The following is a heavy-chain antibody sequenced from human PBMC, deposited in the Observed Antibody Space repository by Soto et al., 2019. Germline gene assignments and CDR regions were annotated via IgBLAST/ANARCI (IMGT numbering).Heavy chain of an antibody. J-gene: IGHJ4*02. CDR1: GDSVSSHSAA. CDR3: GRENWDDLTVEY. CDR2: TYYRSKWDI. D-gene: IGHD1-1*01. Sequence: QVQLQQSGPGLVKPSQTLSLTCAISGDSVSSHSAAWNWIRQSPSRGLEWLGRTYYRSKWDIEYPSSVKSRISMNADTPKNQVSLPLKAVTPEDTAVYYCGRENWDDLTVEYWGQGTLVTVSS. V-gene: IGHV6-1*01.